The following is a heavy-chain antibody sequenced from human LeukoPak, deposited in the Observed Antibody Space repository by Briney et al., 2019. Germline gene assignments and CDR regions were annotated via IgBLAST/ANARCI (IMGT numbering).Heavy chain of an antibody. D-gene: IGHD2-21*02. V-gene: IGHV3-49*04. CDR2: IRSQAYGGTI. Sequence: GGSLRLSCTGSGFTFGHYALAWVRQAPGKGLEWLGFIRSQAYGGTIEYAASVKGRFSISSDNSKSIADLQINSLKTEDTAVYYCTRGNVVVTALDGMDVWGQGTTVTVSS. J-gene: IGHJ6*02. CDR3: TRGNVVVTALDGMDV. CDR1: GFTFGHYA.